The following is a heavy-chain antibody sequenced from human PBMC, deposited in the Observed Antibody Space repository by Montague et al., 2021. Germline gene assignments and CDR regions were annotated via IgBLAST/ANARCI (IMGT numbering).Heavy chain of an antibody. D-gene: IGHD5-24*01. V-gene: IGHV6-1*01. CDR2: SYYRSKWYN. CDR1: GDSVSSNDPT. Sequence: CAISGDSVSSNDPTWNWIRQSPSLRPEWLVGSYYRSKWYNEYAISVRSRITVNPDTSKNQFSLLLNSVTPEATAVYYCARGWQKRFDPWGQGTLVTVSS. J-gene: IGHJ5*02. CDR3: ARGWQKRFDP.